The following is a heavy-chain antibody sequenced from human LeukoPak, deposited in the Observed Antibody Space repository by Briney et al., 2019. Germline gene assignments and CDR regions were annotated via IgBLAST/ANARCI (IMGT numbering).Heavy chain of an antibody. CDR1: GFTFSTYD. V-gene: IGHV3-13*01. J-gene: IGHJ4*02. CDR2: MGTAGDT. Sequence: QTGGSLRLSCAASGFTFSTYDVHWVRQTIGRGLEWVSAMGTAGDTYYADSVKGRFTISRENAKNSFYLQMDSLRAGDTAVYYCAALGGSIYWGQGALVTVSS. CDR3: AALGGSIY. D-gene: IGHD1-26*01.